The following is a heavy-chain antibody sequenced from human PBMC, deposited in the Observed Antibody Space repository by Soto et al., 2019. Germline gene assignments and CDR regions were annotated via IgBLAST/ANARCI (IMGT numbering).Heavy chain of an antibody. CDR1: GFTFSSYG. Sequence: GSLRLSCAASGFTFSSYGMHWVRQAPGKGLEWVAVISYDGSNKYYADSVKGRFTISRDNSKNTLYLQMNSLRAEDTAVYYCAKESYYDSSGPQSGLDYWGQGTLVTVSS. CDR3: AKESYYDSSGPQSGLDY. D-gene: IGHD3-22*01. CDR2: ISYDGSNK. J-gene: IGHJ4*02. V-gene: IGHV3-30*18.